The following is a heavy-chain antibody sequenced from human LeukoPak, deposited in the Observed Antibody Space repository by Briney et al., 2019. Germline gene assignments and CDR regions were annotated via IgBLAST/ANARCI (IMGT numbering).Heavy chain of an antibody. CDR2: ISSSGSYI. CDR3: ARVPGSVRIAVAGSGPSDY. CDR1: GSTFSTYT. V-gene: IGHV3-21*01. Sequence: GGSLRLSCAASGSTFSTYTMNWVRQAPGKGLEWVSSISSSGSYIYYADSVKGRFTISRDNAKNSLYLQMNSLRAEDTAVYYCARVPGSVRIAVAGSGPSDYWGQGTLVTVSS. D-gene: IGHD6-19*01. J-gene: IGHJ4*02.